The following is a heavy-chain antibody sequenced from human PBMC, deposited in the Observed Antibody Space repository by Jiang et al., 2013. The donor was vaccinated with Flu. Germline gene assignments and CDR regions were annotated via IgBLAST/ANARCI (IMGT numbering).Heavy chain of an antibody. D-gene: IGHD5-18*01. CDR2: IDWDDDK. Sequence: KPTQTLTLTCTFSGFSLSTSGMCVSWIRQPPGKALEWLARIDWDDDKYYSTSLKTRLTISKDTSKNQVVLTMTNMDPVDTATYYCARTALYSYGYVSSSRFDYWGQGTLVTVSS. CDR1: GFSLSTSGMC. J-gene: IGHJ4*02. CDR3: ARTALYSYGYVSSSRFDY. V-gene: IGHV2-70*11.